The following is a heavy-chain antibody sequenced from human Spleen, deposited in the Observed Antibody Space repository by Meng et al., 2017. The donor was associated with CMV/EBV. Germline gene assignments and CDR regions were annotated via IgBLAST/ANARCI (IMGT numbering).Heavy chain of an antibody. CDR1: GFTFSSHD. D-gene: IGHD6-13*01. CDR3: AKKVTGYGPLDS. Sequence: GESLKISCAASGFTFSSHDMNWVRQAPGKGLEWVSVISAGGDYIFYADSVKGRFTISRDNSKNTLYLQMNSLIAEDTALYYCAKKVTGYGPLDSWGQGTLVTVSS. V-gene: IGHV3-23*01. J-gene: IGHJ4*02. CDR2: ISAGGDYI.